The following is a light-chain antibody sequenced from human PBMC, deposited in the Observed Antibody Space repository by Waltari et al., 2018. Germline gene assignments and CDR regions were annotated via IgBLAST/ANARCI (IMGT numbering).Light chain of an antibody. V-gene: IGKV3-11*01. Sequence: EIVMTQSPATLSVSPGERAILSCRASQSVNSYLAWYQQKPGQAPRLLIYDTSTRATGIPARFSGSGSGTDFTLTISSLEPDDFALYYCQQRSNWPITFGQGTRLEI. CDR2: DTS. CDR3: QQRSNWPIT. CDR1: QSVNSY. J-gene: IGKJ5*01.